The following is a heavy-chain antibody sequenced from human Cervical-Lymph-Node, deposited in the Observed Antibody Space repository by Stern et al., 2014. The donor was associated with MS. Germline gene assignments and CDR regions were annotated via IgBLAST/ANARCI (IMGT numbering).Heavy chain of an antibody. J-gene: IGHJ1*01. V-gene: IGHV3-33*01. D-gene: IGHD4-23*01. CDR1: GFTFSSSG. CDR3: AREGGNTAEYFQH. Sequence: VQLVQSGGGVVKPGGSLRLSCAASGFTFSSSGMHWVRQAPGKGLEWLASIWYDGSNRYYADSVKGRFTISRDNSKNTLYLQMNSLRAEDTAVYYCAREGGNTAEYFQHWGQGTLVTVSS. CDR2: IWYDGSNR.